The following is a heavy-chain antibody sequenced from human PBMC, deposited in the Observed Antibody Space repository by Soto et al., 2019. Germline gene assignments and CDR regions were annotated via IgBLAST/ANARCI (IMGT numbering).Heavy chain of an antibody. Sequence: QVQLQQWGAGLLKSSETLSLTCAVYGGSFSGYYWNWLRQPPWEGLEWIGKIDQSGSTNYHPSINSRRTMSVDTSRSEFSLKVTSVTAIDTAVYYCAGGRDTVVRGGMNWFDPWGQGTLVTVSS. V-gene: IGHV4-34*01. D-gene: IGHD3-10*02. CDR3: AGGRDTVVRGGMNWFDP. J-gene: IGHJ5*02. CDR2: IDQSGST. CDR1: GGSFSGYY.